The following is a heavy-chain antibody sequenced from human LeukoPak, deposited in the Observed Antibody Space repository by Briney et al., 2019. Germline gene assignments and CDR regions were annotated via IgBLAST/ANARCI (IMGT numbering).Heavy chain of an antibody. CDR3: ARRGGSGRSFDY. V-gene: IGHV4-39*01. Sequence: SETLSLTCTVSGGSISSSSYYWGWIRQPPGKGLEWIGSIYSSGSTYYNPSLKSRVTISVDTSKNQFSLNLSSVPASDTAVYYCARRGGSGRSFDYWGQGILVTVSS. J-gene: IGHJ4*02. CDR2: IYSSGST. D-gene: IGHD3-10*01. CDR1: GGSISSSSYY.